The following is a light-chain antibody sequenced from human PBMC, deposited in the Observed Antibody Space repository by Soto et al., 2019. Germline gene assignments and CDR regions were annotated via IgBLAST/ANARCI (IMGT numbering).Light chain of an antibody. Sequence: EVMKTPSPPTLSVSLGEGASLTCRASQSVSSNLAWYQQKPGQAPRLLIYGASTRATGIPARFSGSGSGTEFTLTISSLQSEDFAVYYCQQYNNWPGTFGQGTKVDIK. CDR1: QSVSSN. V-gene: IGKV3-15*01. CDR3: QQYNNWPGT. J-gene: IGKJ1*01. CDR2: GAS.